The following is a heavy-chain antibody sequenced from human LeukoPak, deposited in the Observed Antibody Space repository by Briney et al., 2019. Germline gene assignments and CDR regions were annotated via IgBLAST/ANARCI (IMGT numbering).Heavy chain of an antibody. Sequence: SETLSLTCTVSGGSISSYYWSWIRQPAGKGLEWIGRIYTSGSTNYNPSLKSRVTMSVDTSKNQFSLKLSSVTAADTAVYYCAREDIVVVPAQGPFDYWGQGTLVTVSS. CDR1: GGSISSYY. CDR3: AREDIVVVPAQGPFDY. D-gene: IGHD2-2*01. CDR2: IYTSGST. J-gene: IGHJ4*02. V-gene: IGHV4-4*07.